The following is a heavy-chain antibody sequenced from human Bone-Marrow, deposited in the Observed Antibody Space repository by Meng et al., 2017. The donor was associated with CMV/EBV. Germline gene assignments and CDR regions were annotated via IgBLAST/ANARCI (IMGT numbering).Heavy chain of an antibody. CDR2: IYPGDSDT. Sequence: YSVTSYWLGWVRQMPGKGLEWMGIIYPGDSDTRYSPSFQGQVTISADKSISTAYLQWSSLKASDTAMYYCARHSRGVRMGAIYYFDYWGQGTLVTVSS. D-gene: IGHD1-26*01. CDR1: YSVTSYW. CDR3: ARHSRGVRMGAIYYFDY. J-gene: IGHJ4*02. V-gene: IGHV5-51*01.